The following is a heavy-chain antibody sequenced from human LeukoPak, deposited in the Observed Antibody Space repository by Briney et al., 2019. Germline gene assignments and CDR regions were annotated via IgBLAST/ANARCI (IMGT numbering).Heavy chain of an antibody. CDR1: GFTFTTYE. D-gene: IGHD6-13*01. J-gene: IGHJ4*02. Sequence: GGSLRLSCAASGFTFTTYEMNWVRQAPGKGLEWVSYISSSGTTIYYADSVKGRFTISRDNAKNSLYLQMNSLRAEDTAVYYCARDGGYSSSWYYFDYWGQGTLVTVSS. CDR2: ISSSGTTI. CDR3: ARDGGYSSSWYYFDY. V-gene: IGHV3-48*03.